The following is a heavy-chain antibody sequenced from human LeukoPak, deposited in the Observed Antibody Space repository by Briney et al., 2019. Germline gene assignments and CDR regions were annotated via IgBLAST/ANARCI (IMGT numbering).Heavy chain of an antibody. D-gene: IGHD2-2*01. CDR3: ARKGQNGYCSSTSCPPWYFDL. Sequence: GGSLRLSCAASGFTFSDYYMSWIRQAPGKGLEWVSYISSSGSTIYYADSVKGRFTISRDNAKNSLYLQMNSLRAEDTAVYYCARKGQNGYCSSTSCPPWYFDLWGRGTLVTVSS. CDR2: ISSSGSTI. V-gene: IGHV3-11*01. J-gene: IGHJ2*01. CDR1: GFTFSDYY.